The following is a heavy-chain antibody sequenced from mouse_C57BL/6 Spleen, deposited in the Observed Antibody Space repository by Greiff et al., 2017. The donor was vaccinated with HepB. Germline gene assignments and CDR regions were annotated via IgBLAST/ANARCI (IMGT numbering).Heavy chain of an antibody. Sequence: VKLQESGPELVKPGASVKISCKASGYAFSSSWMNWVKQRPGKGLEWIGRIYPGDGDTNYNGKFKGKATLTADKSSSTAYMQLSSLTSEDSAVYFCARRSLLYYAMDYWGQGTSVTVSS. D-gene: IGHD2-1*01. J-gene: IGHJ4*01. V-gene: IGHV1-82*01. CDR1: GYAFSSSW. CDR2: IYPGDGDT. CDR3: ARRSLLYYAMDY.